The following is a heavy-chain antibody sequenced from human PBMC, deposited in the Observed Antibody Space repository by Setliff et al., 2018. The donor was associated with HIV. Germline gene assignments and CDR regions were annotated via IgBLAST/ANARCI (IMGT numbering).Heavy chain of an antibody. CDR1: GGSFSGYY. D-gene: IGHD3-10*01. V-gene: IGHV4-34*01. J-gene: IGHJ6*03. Sequence: SETLSLTCAVYGGSFSGYYWSWTRQPPGKGLEWIGEINHSGSTNYNPSLKSRVTISVDTSKNQFSLKLSSVTAADTAVYYCARRGSGFFHYYYYMDVWGKGTTVTVSS. CDR3: ARRGSGFFHYYYYMDV. CDR2: INHSGST.